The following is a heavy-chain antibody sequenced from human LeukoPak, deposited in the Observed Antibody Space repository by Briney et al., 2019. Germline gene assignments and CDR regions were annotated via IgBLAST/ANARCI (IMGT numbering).Heavy chain of an antibody. V-gene: IGHV3-23*01. CDR1: GFTFSSYA. CDR3: AKDRAPLAGAFDI. D-gene: IGHD6-13*01. J-gene: IGHJ3*02. Sequence: PGGSLRLSCAASGFTFSSYAMSWVRQAPGKGLEWVSAISGSGGSTHYADSVKGRFTISRDNSKNTLYLQMNSLRAEDTAAYYCAKDRAPLAGAFDIWGQGTMVTVSS. CDR2: ISGSGGST.